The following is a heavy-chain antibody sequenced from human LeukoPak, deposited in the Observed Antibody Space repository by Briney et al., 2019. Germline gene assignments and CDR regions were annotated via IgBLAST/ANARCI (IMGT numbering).Heavy chain of an antibody. V-gene: IGHV3-9*01. CDR3: AKGSAAGSPPRDY. J-gene: IGHJ4*02. CDR1: GFTFDDYA. CDR2: ISWNSGSI. D-gene: IGHD6-13*01. Sequence: GGSLRLSCAXSGFTFDDYAMHWVRQAPGKGLEWVSGISWNSGSIGYADSVKGRFTISRDNAKNSLYLQMNSLRAEDTALYYCAKGSAAGSPPRDYWGQGTLVTVSS.